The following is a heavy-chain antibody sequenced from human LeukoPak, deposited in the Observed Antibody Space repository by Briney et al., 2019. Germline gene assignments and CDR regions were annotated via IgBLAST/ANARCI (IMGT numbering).Heavy chain of an antibody. J-gene: IGHJ1*01. Sequence: RGSLRLSSADPGFTFSTSRMHWVRPAPGKGLVWGSRIKGDGGTNYAASVKGRFTISRDNAKKTVSLQMNSLRPEDTGVYYCARAPSEIGGYYPEYFRHWGQGTLVTVSS. CDR1: GFTFSTSR. CDR3: ARAPSEIGGYYPEYFRH. D-gene: IGHD3-22*01. V-gene: IGHV3-74*01. CDR2: IKGDGGT.